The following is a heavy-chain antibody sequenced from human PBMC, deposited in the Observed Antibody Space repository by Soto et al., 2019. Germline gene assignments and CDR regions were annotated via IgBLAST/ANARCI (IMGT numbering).Heavy chain of an antibody. CDR2: IWYDASHK. CDR1: GGTFNNYG. V-gene: IGHV3-33*01. Sequence: GGFMRLWCAAAGGTFNNYGGRWVRQAQGKGLEWVAVIWYDASHKYYADSVKGRFTISRDNSKNMLYLQMSSLRGEDTAVYYCARDKTFGGTIGSAFDSWGQGTLVTVSS. J-gene: IGHJ4*02. D-gene: IGHD3-16*01. CDR3: ARDKTFGGTIGSAFDS.